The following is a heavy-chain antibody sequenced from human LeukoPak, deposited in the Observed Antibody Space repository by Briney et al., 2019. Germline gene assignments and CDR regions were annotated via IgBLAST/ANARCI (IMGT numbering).Heavy chain of an antibody. J-gene: IGHJ4*02. Sequence: ASVKVSCKASGYTFTGYYMHWVRQAPGQGLGWMGWINPNSGGTNYAQKFQGRVTMTRDTSISTAYMELSRLRFDDTAVYYCASGDYGDPPLNYWGQGTLVTVSS. CDR3: ASGDYGDPPLNY. CDR1: GYTFTGYY. CDR2: INPNSGGT. D-gene: IGHD4-17*01. V-gene: IGHV1-2*02.